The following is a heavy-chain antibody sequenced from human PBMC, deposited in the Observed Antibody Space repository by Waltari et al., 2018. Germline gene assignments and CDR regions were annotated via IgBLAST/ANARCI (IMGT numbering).Heavy chain of an antibody. D-gene: IGHD1-26*01. CDR2: INPNSGGT. J-gene: IGHJ4*02. V-gene: IGHV1-2*02. Sequence: QVQLVQSGAEVKKPGASVKVSCKASGYTFTGYYMHWVRQAPGQGLEWMGWINPNSGGTNYAQKFQGRVTMTRDTSIRTAYMELSRLGSDDTAVYYCARGVGGSYFGVGADADYWGQGTLVTVSS. CDR1: GYTFTGYY. CDR3: ARGVGGSYFGVGADADY.